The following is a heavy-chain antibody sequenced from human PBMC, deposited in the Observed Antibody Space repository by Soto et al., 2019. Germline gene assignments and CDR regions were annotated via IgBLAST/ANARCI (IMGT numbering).Heavy chain of an antibody. CDR2: ITWNSANT. Sequence: VQLVASGGGSVQPGRSLRLACEGSGFTFGDYAIHWVRQAPGKGLEWVSGITWNSANTGYANSVEGRFTISRDSAKNSLYLQMNSLRTEDTAFYYCVKDISSQLHGGLDVWGQGTTVIVSS. V-gene: IGHV3-9*01. J-gene: IGHJ6*02. CDR1: GFTFGDYA. CDR3: VKDISSQLHGGLDV.